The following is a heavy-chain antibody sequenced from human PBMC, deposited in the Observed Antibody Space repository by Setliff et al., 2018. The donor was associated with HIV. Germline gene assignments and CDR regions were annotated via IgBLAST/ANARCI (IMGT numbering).Heavy chain of an antibody. CDR2: INHAGST. J-gene: IGHJ4*02. CDR1: GGSISIHPFY. D-gene: IGHD3-3*01. CDR3: ATLSGPVDH. V-gene: IGHV4-39*07. Sequence: PSETLSLTCTVSGGSISIHPFYWGWIRQPPGKGLEWIGEINHAGSTNFNPSLKGRVTISVDMSKRQFSLHLTSVTAADTAVYYCATLSGPVDHWGQGTLVTVSS.